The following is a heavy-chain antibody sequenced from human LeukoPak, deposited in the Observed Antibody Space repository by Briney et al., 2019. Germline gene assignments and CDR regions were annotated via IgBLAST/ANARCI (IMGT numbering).Heavy chain of an antibody. CDR2: IKQDGIEK. V-gene: IGHV3-7*01. Sequence: GGSLRLSCAASGFTFSSYWMDWVRQVPGKGPEWVANIKQDGIEKYFVGSVKGRFTISRDNSKNTLYLQMNSLRAEDTAVYYCARDLHDFWSGLFGMDVWGQGTTVTVSS. CDR3: ARDLHDFWSGLFGMDV. J-gene: IGHJ6*02. CDR1: GFTFSSYW. D-gene: IGHD3-3*01.